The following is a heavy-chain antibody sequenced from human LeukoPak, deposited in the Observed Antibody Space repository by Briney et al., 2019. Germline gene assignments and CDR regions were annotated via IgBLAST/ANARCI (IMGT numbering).Heavy chain of an antibody. Sequence: KPGGSLRLPCAASGFTFSSYSMNWVRQAPGKGLEWVSSISSSSSYIYYADSVKGRFTISRDNAKNSLYLQMNSLSAEDTAVYYCAGIIAVAGTPDYWGQGTLVTVSS. D-gene: IGHD6-19*01. CDR3: AGIIAVAGTPDY. J-gene: IGHJ4*02. CDR1: GFTFSSYS. CDR2: ISSSSSYI. V-gene: IGHV3-21*01.